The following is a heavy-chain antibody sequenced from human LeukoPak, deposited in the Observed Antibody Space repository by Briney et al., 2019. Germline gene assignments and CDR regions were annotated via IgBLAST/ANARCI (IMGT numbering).Heavy chain of an antibody. CDR1: GGSISSYY. Sequence: SETPSLTCTVSGGSISSYYWSWIRQPAGKGLEWIGRIYTSGSTNYNPSLKSRVTISVDKSKNQFSLKLSSVTAADTAVYYCAREIGYCSSTSCYYYYYYMDVWGKGTTVTVSS. D-gene: IGHD2-2*01. V-gene: IGHV4-4*07. CDR3: AREIGYCSSTSCYYYYYYMDV. J-gene: IGHJ6*03. CDR2: IYTSGST.